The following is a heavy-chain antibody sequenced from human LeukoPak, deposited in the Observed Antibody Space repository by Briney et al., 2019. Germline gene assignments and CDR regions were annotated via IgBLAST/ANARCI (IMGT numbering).Heavy chain of an antibody. CDR1: GGSISSSSYY. D-gene: IGHD3-10*01. CDR3: ARDYGSGNSQIFDY. V-gene: IGHV4-39*07. J-gene: IGHJ4*02. CDR2: IYYSGST. Sequence: SETLSLTCTVSGGSISSSSYYWGWIRQPPGKGLEWIGSIYYSGSTYYNPSLKSRVTISIDTSKKQFSLKLTSVTAADTAMYYCARDYGSGNSQIFDYWGQGTLVTVSS.